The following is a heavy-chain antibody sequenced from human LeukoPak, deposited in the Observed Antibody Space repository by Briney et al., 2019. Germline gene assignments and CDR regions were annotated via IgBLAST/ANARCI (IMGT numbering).Heavy chain of an antibody. CDR1: GGSISSGDYY. D-gene: IGHD5-24*01. CDR2: ISTSGST. CDR3: ARGKDGYTIIDY. Sequence: PSQTLSLTCTVSGGSISSGDYYWTWIRQPAGKGLEWIGRISTSGSTSYNPSLKSRVTISVDTSKNQFSLRLSSVTAADTAVYFCARGKDGYTIIDYWGQGTLVTVSS. J-gene: IGHJ4*02. V-gene: IGHV4-61*02.